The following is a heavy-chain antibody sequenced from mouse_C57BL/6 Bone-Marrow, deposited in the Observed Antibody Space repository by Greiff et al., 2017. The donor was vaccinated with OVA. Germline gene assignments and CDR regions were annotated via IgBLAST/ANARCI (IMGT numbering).Heavy chain of an antibody. Sequence: EVQLQQSVAELVRPGASVKLSCTASGFNIKNTYMHWVKQRPEQGLEWIGRIDPANGNTKYAPKFQGKATIPADTSSNTAYLQLSSLTSEDTAIYYCARDYYGSSPHWYFDVWGTGTTVTVSS. D-gene: IGHD1-1*01. CDR1: GFNIKNTY. CDR2: IDPANGNT. J-gene: IGHJ1*03. CDR3: ARDYYGSSPHWYFDV. V-gene: IGHV14-3*01.